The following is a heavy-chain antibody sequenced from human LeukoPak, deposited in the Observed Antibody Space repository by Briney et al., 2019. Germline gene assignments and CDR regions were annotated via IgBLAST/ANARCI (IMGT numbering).Heavy chain of an antibody. CDR3: ARYYDILTGPPDY. V-gene: IGHV4-39*07. D-gene: IGHD3-9*01. Sequence: PSETLSLTCTVSGGSISTDNCYWGWIRQPPGKGLEWIGSIYYNGSTYYNPSLKSRVTISVDTSKNQFSLKLSSVTAADTAVYYCARYYDILTGPPDYWGQGTLVTVSS. CDR2: IYYNGST. J-gene: IGHJ4*02. CDR1: GGSISTDNCY.